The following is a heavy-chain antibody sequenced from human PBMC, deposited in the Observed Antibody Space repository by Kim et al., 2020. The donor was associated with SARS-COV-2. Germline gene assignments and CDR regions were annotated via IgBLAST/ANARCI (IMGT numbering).Heavy chain of an antibody. Sequence: SETLSLTCTVSGGSVSSGSYYWSWIRQPPGKGLEWIGYIYYSGSTNYNPSLKSRVTISVDTSKNQFSLKLSSVTAADTAVYYCARADTAMVTLDYWGQGTLVTVSS. D-gene: IGHD5-18*01. CDR3: ARADTAMVTLDY. CDR1: GGSVSSGSYY. CDR2: IYYSGST. J-gene: IGHJ4*02. V-gene: IGHV4-61*01.